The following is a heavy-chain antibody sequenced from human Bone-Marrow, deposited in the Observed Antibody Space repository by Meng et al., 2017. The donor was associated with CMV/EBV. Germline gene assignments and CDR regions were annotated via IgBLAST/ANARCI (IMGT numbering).Heavy chain of an antibody. J-gene: IGHJ6*02. D-gene: IGHD2/OR15-2a*01. V-gene: IGHV4-34*01. CDR1: GGSFSGYY. Sequence: SETLSLTCAVYGGSFSGYYWSWIRQPPGKGLEWIGEINHSGSTNYNPSLKSRVTISVDTSKNQFSLKLSSVTAADTAVYYCARNSSPRISNYYYGMDVWGHGTTVTAP. CDR3: ARNSSPRISNYYYGMDV. CDR2: INHSGST.